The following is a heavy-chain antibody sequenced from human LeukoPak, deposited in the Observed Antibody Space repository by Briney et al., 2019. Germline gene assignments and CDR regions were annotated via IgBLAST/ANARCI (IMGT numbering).Heavy chain of an antibody. J-gene: IGHJ4*02. CDR1: GFTFSSYA. CDR2: IKQDGSEK. D-gene: IGHD1-26*01. Sequence: GGSLRLSCAASGFTFSSYAMSWVRQAPGKGLEWVANIKQDGSEKYYVDSVKGRFTISRDNAKNSLYLQMNSLRAEDTAVYYCARGIGFDYWGQGTLVTVSS. CDR3: ARGIGFDY. V-gene: IGHV3-7*01.